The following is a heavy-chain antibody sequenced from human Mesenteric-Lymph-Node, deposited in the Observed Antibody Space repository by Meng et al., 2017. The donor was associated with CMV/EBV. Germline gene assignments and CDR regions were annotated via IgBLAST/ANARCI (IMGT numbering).Heavy chain of an antibody. D-gene: IGHD3-22*01. Sequence: GESLKISCAASGFTFSSYAISWVRQAPGKGLEWVSILYSGGYITYYADSVKGRFTISRDNSKNTLYLQMNSLRAGDTAVYYCAKDYYDSSGPTRNYYYYYGMDVWGQGTTVTVSS. CDR2: LYSGGYIT. J-gene: IGHJ6*02. V-gene: IGHV3-23*03. CDR1: GFTFSSYA. CDR3: AKDYYDSSGPTRNYYYYYGMDV.